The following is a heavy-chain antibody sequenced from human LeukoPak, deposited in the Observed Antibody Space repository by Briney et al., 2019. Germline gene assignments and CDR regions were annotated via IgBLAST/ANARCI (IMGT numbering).Heavy chain of an antibody. Sequence: SETLSLTCTVSGGSIGSYYWSWIRQPPGKGLEWIGYIHYSGSTNYNPSLKSRVTISVDTSKNQFSLKLSSVTAADTAMYYCARGTLRSTSCYFDHWGQGTLVTVSS. CDR1: GGSIGSYY. CDR3: ARGTLRSTSCYFDH. CDR2: IHYSGST. V-gene: IGHV4-59*01. J-gene: IGHJ4*02. D-gene: IGHD2-2*01.